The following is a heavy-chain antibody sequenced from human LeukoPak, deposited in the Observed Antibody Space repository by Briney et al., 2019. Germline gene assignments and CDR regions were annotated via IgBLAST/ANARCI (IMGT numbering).Heavy chain of an antibody. V-gene: IGHV1-18*01. CDR1: GYTFSNYG. Sequence: ASVNVSRKASGYTFSNYGISWIRQAPGQGLEWMGWVSPYNGNTIYAQKFQGRVAMTTDTSTSTAYMDLRSLRSDDTAMYYCARDLTSSGYYPSNFDYWGQGTLVTVSS. D-gene: IGHD3-22*01. J-gene: IGHJ4*02. CDR2: VSPYNGNT. CDR3: ARDLTSSGYYPSNFDY.